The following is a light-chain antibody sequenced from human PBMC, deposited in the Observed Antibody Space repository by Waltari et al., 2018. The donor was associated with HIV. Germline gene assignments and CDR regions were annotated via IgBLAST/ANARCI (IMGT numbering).Light chain of an antibody. Sequence: EIVLTQSPGTLSLSPGERATLSCRASQSVSSSYLAWYQQRPGQAPRLLIYSASSRATGIPDRVRGSGSGTDFTLTISRREPEDFAVYYCQQMGTFGQGTKVEIK. CDR3: QQMGT. CDR1: QSVSSSY. CDR2: SAS. J-gene: IGKJ1*01. V-gene: IGKV3-20*01.